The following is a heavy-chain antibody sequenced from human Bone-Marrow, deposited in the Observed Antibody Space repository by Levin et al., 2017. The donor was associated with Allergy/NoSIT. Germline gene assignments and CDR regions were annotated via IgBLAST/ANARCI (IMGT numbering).Heavy chain of an antibody. Sequence: ASVKVSCKASGYIFNEYWMHWVRQAPGQGLEWMGRINPNNGATNYGQKFQGRVTMTRDTSISTVYMELSRLRSDDTAVYYCARDRIAFWTPLRYYYMDVWGKGTTVTVS. CDR1: GYIFNEYW. V-gene: IGHV1-2*06. J-gene: IGHJ6*03. CDR3: ARDRIAFWTPLRYYYMDV. CDR2: INPNNGAT. D-gene: IGHD3/OR15-3a*01.